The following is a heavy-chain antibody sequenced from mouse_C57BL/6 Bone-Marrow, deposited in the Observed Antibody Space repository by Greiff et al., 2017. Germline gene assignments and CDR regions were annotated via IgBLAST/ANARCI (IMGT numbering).Heavy chain of an antibody. CDR1: GYTFTDYY. CDR3: ARADENLLFAY. CDR2: IYPGSGNT. V-gene: IGHV1-76*01. Sequence: VKLVESGAELVRPGASVKLSCKASGYTFTDYYINWVKQRPGQGLEWIARIYPGSGNTYYNEKFKGKATLTAEKSSSTAYMQLSSLTSEDSAVYFCARADENLLFAYWGQGTLVTVSA. J-gene: IGHJ3*01. D-gene: IGHD1-1*01.